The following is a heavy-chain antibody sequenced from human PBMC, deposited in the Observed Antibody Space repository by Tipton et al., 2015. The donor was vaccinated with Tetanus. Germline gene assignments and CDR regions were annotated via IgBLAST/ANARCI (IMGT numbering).Heavy chain of an antibody. CDR1: GFTFTRYA. CDR2: ITFDGSTK. V-gene: IGHV3-30-3*01. Sequence: SLRLSCAASGFTFTRYAMHWVRQAPGKGLEWVAVITFDGSTKYYGDSVKGRFTLSRDNSQNTLYLQMNSLKVEDTAVYYCARARNKVSITRLQYWGPGTLVTVSS. CDR3: ARARNKVSITRLQY. D-gene: IGHD3-10*01. J-gene: IGHJ4*02.